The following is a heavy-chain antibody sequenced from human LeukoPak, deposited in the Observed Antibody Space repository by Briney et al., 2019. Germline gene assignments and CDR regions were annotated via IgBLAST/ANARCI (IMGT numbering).Heavy chain of an antibody. Sequence: SETLSLTCTVSGDSISSYYLSWIRQPAGKGLEWIGRIYTSGSTNYNPSLKSRVTMSVDTSKNQFSLKLTSVTAADTAVYYCARDRYSSPTDWGQGTLVTVSS. CDR1: GDSISSYY. CDR3: ARDRYSSPTD. D-gene: IGHD6-13*01. V-gene: IGHV4-4*07. J-gene: IGHJ4*02. CDR2: IYTSGST.